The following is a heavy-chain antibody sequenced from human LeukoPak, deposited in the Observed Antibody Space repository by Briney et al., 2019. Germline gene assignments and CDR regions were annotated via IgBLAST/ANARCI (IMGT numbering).Heavy chain of an antibody. V-gene: IGHV3-43*01. Sequence: PGGSLRLSCAASGFTFEDYSMHWVRQAPGKVLEWVSLIGRDGSNTYYADSVKGRFTISRDNSKNSLYLQMNSLRTEDTALYYCAKEARGSRWTGFDYWGQGTLVTVSS. J-gene: IGHJ4*02. CDR1: GFTFEDYS. CDR3: AKEARGSRWTGFDY. D-gene: IGHD6-13*01. CDR2: IGRDGSNT.